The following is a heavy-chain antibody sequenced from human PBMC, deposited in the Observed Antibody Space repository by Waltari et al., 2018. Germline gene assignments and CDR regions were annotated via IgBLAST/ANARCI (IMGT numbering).Heavy chain of an antibody. CDR2: INSDGSST. D-gene: IGHD6-13*01. J-gene: IGHJ3*02. V-gene: IGHV3-74*01. CDR1: GFTFSSYW. CDR3: ARGIAAAPFGGAFDI. Sequence: EVQLVESGGGLVQPGGSLRLFCAASGFTFSSYWMHWVRQAPGKGLVWVSRINSDGSSTSYADSVKGRFTISRDNAKNTLYLQMNSLRAEDTAVYYCARGIAAAPFGGAFDIWGQGTMVTVSS.